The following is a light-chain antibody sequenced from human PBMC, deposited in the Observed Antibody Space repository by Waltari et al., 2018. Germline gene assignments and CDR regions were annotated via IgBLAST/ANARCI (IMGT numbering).Light chain of an antibody. CDR1: SSNIGAGYD. J-gene: IGLJ1*01. V-gene: IGLV1-40*01. CDR3: QSYDSSLSGYV. Sequence: QSVLTQPPSVSGAPGQRVTISCTGSSSNIGAGYDVHWYQQLPGTAPKVLIYGDSKRPSGVPDRISGSKSGTSASLVITGLQTEDEADYYCQSYDSSLSGYVFGTGTKVTVL. CDR2: GDS.